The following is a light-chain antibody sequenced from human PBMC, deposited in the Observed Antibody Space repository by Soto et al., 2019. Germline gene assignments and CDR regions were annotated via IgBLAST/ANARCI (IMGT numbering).Light chain of an antibody. CDR1: QTIISW. Sequence: DIQMTQSPSTLSGSVGYRFTITCGASQTIISWLAWYQQKPGKAPKLLIYKASTLKSGVPSRFSGSGSGTEFTLTISSLQPDDFATYYCQHYNSYSEAFGQGTKVDIK. J-gene: IGKJ1*01. V-gene: IGKV1-5*03. CDR3: QHYNSYSEA. CDR2: KAS.